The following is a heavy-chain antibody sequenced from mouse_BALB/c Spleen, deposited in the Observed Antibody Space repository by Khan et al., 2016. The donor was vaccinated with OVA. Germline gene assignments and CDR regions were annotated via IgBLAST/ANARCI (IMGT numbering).Heavy chain of an antibody. V-gene: IGHV2-6-4*01. Sequence: QIQLVQSGPGLVAPSQSLSITCTVSGFSLSRYNIHWVRHPPGKGLEWLGMIWRGGGTDYTSTLKSRLSISKDNSKNHVFLKMNSLQADDTAMYFCARAYYRYDGYYAMDYWGQGTSVTVSS. J-gene: IGHJ4*01. CDR3: ARAYYRYDGYYAMDY. CDR1: GFSLSRYN. D-gene: IGHD2-14*01. CDR2: IWRGGGT.